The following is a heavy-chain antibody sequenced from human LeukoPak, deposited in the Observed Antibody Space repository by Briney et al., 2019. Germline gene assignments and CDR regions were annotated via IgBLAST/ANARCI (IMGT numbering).Heavy chain of an antibody. CDR3: ARGGAEYCTSTKCHPVYGMDV. CDR1: GFSFSNYW. Sequence: PGGSLRLSCAVSGFSFSNYWMNWVRQAPGKGLEWVANINQDGNVKYYVDSVKGRFTISRDNAKNSLYLQMNSLRAEDTAVYYCARGGAEYCTSTKCHPVYGMDVWGQGTTVTVSS. V-gene: IGHV3-7*01. D-gene: IGHD2-2*01. CDR2: INQDGNVK. J-gene: IGHJ6*02.